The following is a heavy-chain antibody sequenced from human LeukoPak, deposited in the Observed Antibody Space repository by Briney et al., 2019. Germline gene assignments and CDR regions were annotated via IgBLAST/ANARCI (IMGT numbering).Heavy chain of an antibody. V-gene: IGHV1-8*01. Sequence: ASVKVSCTASGYTFTSYDINWVRQATGQGLEWMGWMIPNSGNTGYAQKFQGRVTMTRSTSMSTAYMELSSLKSEDTAVYYCTRGPPNWGYDYWGQGPLVTVSS. D-gene: IGHD7-27*01. CDR3: TRGPPNWGYDY. CDR1: GYTFTSYD. J-gene: IGHJ4*02. CDR2: MIPNSGNT.